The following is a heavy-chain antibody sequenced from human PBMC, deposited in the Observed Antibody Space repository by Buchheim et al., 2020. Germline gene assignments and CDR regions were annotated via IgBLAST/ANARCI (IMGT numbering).Heavy chain of an antibody. D-gene: IGHD3-22*01. CDR1: GFTFSSYW. J-gene: IGHJ4*02. Sequence: EVQLVESGGGLVQPGGSLRLSCAASGFTFSSYWMHWVRQAPGKGLVWVSRINSDGSSTSYADSVTGRFTISRDNAKNTLYLQMNSLRAEDTAVYYCASIYYDSSGYYLGAPAFDYWGQGTL. CDR2: INSDGSST. CDR3: ASIYYDSSGYYLGAPAFDY. V-gene: IGHV3-74*01.